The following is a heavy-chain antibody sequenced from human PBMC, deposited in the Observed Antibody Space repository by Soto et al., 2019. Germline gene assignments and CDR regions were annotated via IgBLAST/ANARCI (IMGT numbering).Heavy chain of an antibody. J-gene: IGHJ4*02. CDR2: IWYDGSNK. D-gene: IGHD7-27*01. CDR3: ARSLRRGLKSMGIDY. Sequence: GGSLRLSCAASGFTFSSYGMHWVRQAPGKGLEWVAVIWYDGSNKYYADSVKGRFTISRDNSKNTLYLQMNSLRAEDTAVYYCARSLRRGLKSMGIDYWGQGTLVTVSS. CDR1: GFTFSSYG. V-gene: IGHV3-33*01.